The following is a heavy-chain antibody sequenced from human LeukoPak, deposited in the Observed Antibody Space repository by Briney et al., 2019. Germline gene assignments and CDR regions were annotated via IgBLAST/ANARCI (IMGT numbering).Heavy chain of an antibody. Sequence: ASVKVSFKASGYTFTGYYMHWVRQAPGQGLEWMGWINPNSGGTNYAQKFQGRVTMTRDTSISTAYMELSRLRSDDTAVYYCARAAYSSGPISFDYWGQGTLVTVSS. CDR2: INPNSGGT. CDR3: ARAAYSSGPISFDY. J-gene: IGHJ4*02. D-gene: IGHD6-19*01. CDR1: GYTFTGYY. V-gene: IGHV1-2*02.